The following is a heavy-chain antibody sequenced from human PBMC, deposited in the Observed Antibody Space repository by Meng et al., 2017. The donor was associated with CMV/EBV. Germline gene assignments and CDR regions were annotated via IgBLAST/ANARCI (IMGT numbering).Heavy chain of an antibody. CDR1: GYTFTSYG. D-gene: IGHD2-2*01. CDR3: ARDPFIVVVPEVYGMDV. J-gene: IGHJ6*02. CDR2: ISAYNGNT. V-gene: IGHV1-18*01. Sequence: ASVKVSCKASGYTFTSYGISWVRQAPGQGLEWMGSISAYNGNTNYAQKLQGRVTMTTDTSTSTAYMELRSLRSDDTAVYYCARDPFIVVVPEVYGMDVWGQGTTVTVSS.